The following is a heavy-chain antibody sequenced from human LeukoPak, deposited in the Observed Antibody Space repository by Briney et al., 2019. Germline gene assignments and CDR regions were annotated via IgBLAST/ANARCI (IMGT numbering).Heavy chain of an antibody. Sequence: PSETLSLTCTVSGGSISSYYWSWIRQPPGKGLERIGYIYYSGSTNYNPSLKSRVTISVDTSKNQFSLKLSSVTAADTAVYYCARGGSHSLDFDYWGQGTLVTVSS. J-gene: IGHJ4*02. CDR1: GGSISSYY. CDR2: IYYSGST. V-gene: IGHV4-59*01. CDR3: ARGGSHSLDFDY. D-gene: IGHD1-26*01.